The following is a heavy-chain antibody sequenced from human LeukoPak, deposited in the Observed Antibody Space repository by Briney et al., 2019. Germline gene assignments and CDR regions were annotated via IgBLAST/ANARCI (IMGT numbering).Heavy chain of an antibody. J-gene: IGHJ6*03. CDR2: ISSSGSTI. CDR1: VFTFSEYY. CDR3: ARSSRGYYYYYMDV. Sequence: PGGPLRLSCAASVFTFSEYYMSWIRQAPGKGLEWVSYISSSGSTIYYADSVKGRFTISRDNAKNSLYLQMNSLRAEDTAVYYCARSSRGYYYYYMDVWGKGTTVTVSS. V-gene: IGHV3-11*01. D-gene: IGHD3-10*01.